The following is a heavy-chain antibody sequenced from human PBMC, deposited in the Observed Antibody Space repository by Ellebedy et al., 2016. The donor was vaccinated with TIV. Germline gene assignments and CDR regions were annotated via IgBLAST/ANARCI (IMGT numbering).Heavy chain of an antibody. Sequence: GESLKISCAASGFTFSTYEMHWVRQPTGKGLEWVSAIGTAGNTFYTDSVKGRFTISRENAKNSFYLQMNSLRAGDTAVYYCAREGNYGTSMDPFDIWGHGTMVTVSS. V-gene: IGHV3-13*01. J-gene: IGHJ3*02. CDR3: AREGNYGTSMDPFDI. CDR1: GFTFSTYE. CDR2: IGTAGNT. D-gene: IGHD4-17*01.